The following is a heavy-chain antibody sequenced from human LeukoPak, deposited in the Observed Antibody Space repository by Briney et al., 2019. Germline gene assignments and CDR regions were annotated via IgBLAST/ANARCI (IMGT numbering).Heavy chain of an antibody. D-gene: IGHD5-18*01. J-gene: IGHJ4*02. Sequence: GGSLRLSCTASGFTFGDYAMSWVRQAPGKGLEWVGFIGNKAYGGSTEYAASVKGRFTISRDDSKSIAYLQMNSQKTEDTAVYYCTRDVRRGYSYGIDYWGQGTLVTVSS. V-gene: IGHV3-49*04. CDR1: GFTFGDYA. CDR3: TRDVRRGYSYGIDY. CDR2: IGNKAYGGST.